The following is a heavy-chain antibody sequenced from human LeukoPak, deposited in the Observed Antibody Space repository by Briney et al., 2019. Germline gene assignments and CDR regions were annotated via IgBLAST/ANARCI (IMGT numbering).Heavy chain of an antibody. CDR2: ISYDGSNK. V-gene: IGHV3-30*01. Sequence: GRSLRLSCAASGFTFSSYEMHWVRQAPGKGLEWVAVISYDGSNKYYADSVKGRSTISRDNSKNTLYLQMNSLRAEDTAVYYCARERDWNYDYWGQGTLVTVSS. D-gene: IGHD1-7*01. CDR3: ARERDWNYDY. CDR1: GFTFSSYE. J-gene: IGHJ4*02.